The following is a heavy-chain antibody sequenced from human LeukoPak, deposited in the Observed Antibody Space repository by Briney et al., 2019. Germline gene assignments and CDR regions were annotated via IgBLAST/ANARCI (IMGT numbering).Heavy chain of an antibody. J-gene: IGHJ4*02. CDR2: ISSTSSYI. V-gene: IGHV3-21*04. CDR3: ASSTAVAAYFAH. D-gene: IGHD6-19*01. CDR1: GFTFSDYS. Sequence: GGSLRLSCVASGFTFSDYSMNWVRQAPGKGLEWVSTISSTSSYIYYADSVKGRFTVSRDNAKNSLYLQMNSLRAEDTALYYCASSTAVAAYFAHWGQGTLATVSS.